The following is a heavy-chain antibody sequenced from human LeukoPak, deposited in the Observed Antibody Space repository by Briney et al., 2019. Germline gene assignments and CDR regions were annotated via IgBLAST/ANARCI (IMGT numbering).Heavy chain of an antibody. CDR3: ARIIRITIFGVVINQPAWFDP. CDR2: IYYSGST. D-gene: IGHD3-3*01. V-gene: IGHV4-39*01. Sequence: PSETLSLTCTVSGGSISSYYWGWIRQPPGKGLEWIGSIYYSGSTYYNPSLKSRVTISVDTSKNQFSPKLSSVTAADTAVYYCARIIRITIFGVVINQPAWFDPWGQGTLVTVSS. CDR1: GGSISSYY. J-gene: IGHJ5*02.